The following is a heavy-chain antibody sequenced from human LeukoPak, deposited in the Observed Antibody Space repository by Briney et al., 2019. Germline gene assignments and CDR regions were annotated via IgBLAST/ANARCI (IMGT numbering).Heavy chain of an antibody. CDR3: ARGDYDSSGYTP. CDR1: GGSISSGGYY. CDR2: IYYSGST. D-gene: IGHD3-22*01. Sequence: SQTLSLTCTVSGGSISSGGYYWSWIRQHPGKGLEWIGYIYYSGSTYYNPSLKSRVTISVDTSKNQFSLKLSSVTAADTAVYYCARGDYDSSGYTPWGQGTLVTVSS. J-gene: IGHJ5*02. V-gene: IGHV4-31*03.